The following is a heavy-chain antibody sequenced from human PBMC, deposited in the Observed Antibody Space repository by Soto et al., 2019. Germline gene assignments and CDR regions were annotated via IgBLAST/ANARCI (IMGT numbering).Heavy chain of an antibody. CDR2: IDPSDSYT. J-gene: IGHJ6*02. V-gene: IGHV5-10-1*01. CDR3: ARXIKDWNSGDYYYYGMDV. CDR1: GYSFTSYW. Sequence: GESLKISCRGSGYSFTSYWISWVRQMPGKGLEWMGRIDPSDSYTNYSPSFQGHVTISADKSISTAYLQWSSLKASDTAMYYCARXIKDWNSGDYYYYGMDVWGQGTTVTVSS. D-gene: IGHD1-1*01.